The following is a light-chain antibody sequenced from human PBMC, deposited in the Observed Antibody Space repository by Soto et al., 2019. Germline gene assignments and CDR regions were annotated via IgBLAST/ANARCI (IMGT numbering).Light chain of an antibody. CDR3: QQTYNCPLT. Sequence: IQLTPSPSSLSASVGDRVTITCRASQSIRIYLNWFQQKPGKAPKLLIYGASSLQSGVPSRFSGSRSGTDFTLTINSLQPEDFAVYYCQQTYNCPLTFGQGTKVDIK. CDR2: GAS. V-gene: IGKV1-39*01. J-gene: IGKJ1*01. CDR1: QSIRIY.